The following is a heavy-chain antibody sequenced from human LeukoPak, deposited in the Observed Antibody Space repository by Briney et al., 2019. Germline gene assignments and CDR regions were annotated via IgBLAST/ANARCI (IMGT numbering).Heavy chain of an antibody. J-gene: IGHJ4*02. CDR3: AREGNRSSDSSASYPLDY. CDR2: MNPHSGNT. CDR1: GYTFTSYD. V-gene: IGHV1-8*01. D-gene: IGHD1-26*01. Sequence: ASVKVSCKASGYTFTSYDINWVRQATGQGLEWMGWMNPHSGNTGYAQKFRGRVTITRNSSISTAYMELSSLRSEDTAVYYCAREGNRSSDSSASYPLDYWGQGTLVTVSS.